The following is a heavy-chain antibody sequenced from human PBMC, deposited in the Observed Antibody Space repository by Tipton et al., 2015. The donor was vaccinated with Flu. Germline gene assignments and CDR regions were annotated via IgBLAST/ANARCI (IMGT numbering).Heavy chain of an antibody. CDR2: IYTSGNT. CDR1: GGSISSYF. J-gene: IGHJ4*02. D-gene: IGHD5-12*01. CDR3: ARGFSGLVAEF. Sequence: TLSLTCTVSGGSISSYFWTWIRQPAGKGLEWIGRIYTSGNTNYNPSLKSRVTMSVDTSRNQLSLKLYSVTAADTAVYYCARGFSGLVAEFWGQGTLATVSS. V-gene: IGHV4-4*07.